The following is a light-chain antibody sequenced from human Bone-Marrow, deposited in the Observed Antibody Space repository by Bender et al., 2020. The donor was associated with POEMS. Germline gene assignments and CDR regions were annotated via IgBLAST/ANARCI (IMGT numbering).Light chain of an antibody. CDR1: SSDVGGYNY. CDR2: DVT. CDR3: SSYGGISVRYV. V-gene: IGLV2-14*01. J-gene: IGLJ1*01. Sequence: QSALTQPASVSGSPGQSITISCTGTSSDVGGYNYVSWYQQYPGKAPKLMIYDVTYRPSGVSTRFSGSRSGNTASLTVSGLQAEDEAEYYCSSYGGISVRYVFGTGTTVTVL.